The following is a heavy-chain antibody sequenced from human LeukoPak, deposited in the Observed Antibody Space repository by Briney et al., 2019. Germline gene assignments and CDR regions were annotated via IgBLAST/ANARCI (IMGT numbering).Heavy chain of an antibody. CDR3: AREVTVLGSRTNDDAFDI. J-gene: IGHJ3*02. V-gene: IGHV1-46*01. CDR2: INPSGGST. CDR1: GYAFTSYY. Sequence: ASVKVSCKASGYAFTSYYMHWVRQAPGQGLEWMGIINPSGGSTSYAQKFQGRVTMTRDMSTSTVYMELSSLRSEDTAVYYCAREVTVLGSRTNDDAFDIWGQGTMVTVSS. D-gene: IGHD7-27*01.